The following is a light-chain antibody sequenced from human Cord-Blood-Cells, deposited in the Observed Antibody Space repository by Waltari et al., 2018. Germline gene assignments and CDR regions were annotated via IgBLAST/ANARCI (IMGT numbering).Light chain of an antibody. CDR3: QQYYSTPYT. Sequence: DIVMTQYPDSLAVSLGERATINYKSSQSVLYSSNNKNYLAWYQQKPGQPPKLLIYWASTRESGVPDRFSGSGSGTDFTLTISSLQAEDVAVYYCQQYYSTPYTFGQGTKLEIK. V-gene: IGKV4-1*01. J-gene: IGKJ2*01. CDR1: QSVLYSSNNKNY. CDR2: WAS.